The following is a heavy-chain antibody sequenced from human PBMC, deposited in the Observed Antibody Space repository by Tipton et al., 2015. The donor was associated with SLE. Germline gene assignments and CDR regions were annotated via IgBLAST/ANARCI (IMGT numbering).Heavy chain of an antibody. D-gene: IGHD2-15*01. CDR2: IYYSGST. Sequence: QSGPEVKKPGESLKISCKGSGYSFTSYWIGWVRQMPGKGLEWMGSIYYSGSTYYNPSLKSRVTISVDTSKNQFSLKLSSVTAADTAVYYCARGKDIVVARDAFDVWGQATMVTVSS. CDR3: ARGKDIVVARDAFDV. CDR1: GYSFTSYW. V-gene: IGHV5-51*03. J-gene: IGHJ3*01.